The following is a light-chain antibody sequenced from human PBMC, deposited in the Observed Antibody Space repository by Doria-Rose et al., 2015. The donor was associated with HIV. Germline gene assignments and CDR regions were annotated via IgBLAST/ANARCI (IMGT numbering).Light chain of an antibody. J-gene: IGKJ5*01. CDR2: DAP. CDR3: QQYGTSRGT. CDR1: QRVKSIY. Sequence: TQSPGTLSLSPGERATLSCRASQRVKSIYLAWYQQKPGQAPRLLIYDAPTRATGIPDRFSGSGSGTDFTLTISRLEPEDVAVYYCQQYGTSRGTFGQGTRLEI. V-gene: IGKV3-20*01.